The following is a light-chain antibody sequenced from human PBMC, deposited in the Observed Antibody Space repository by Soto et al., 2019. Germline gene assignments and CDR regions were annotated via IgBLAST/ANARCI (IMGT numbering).Light chain of an antibody. V-gene: IGKV3-15*01. Sequence: EIVMTQSPATLSVSPGEGATLSCRASQNIYSKLAWYQQKPGQAPRLLISDASTRATGVPARFSGSGSGTEFTLTISSLQSGDFAIYYCQQYNNWPDTFGGGTRVEIK. CDR2: DAS. J-gene: IGKJ4*01. CDR3: QQYNNWPDT. CDR1: QNIYSK.